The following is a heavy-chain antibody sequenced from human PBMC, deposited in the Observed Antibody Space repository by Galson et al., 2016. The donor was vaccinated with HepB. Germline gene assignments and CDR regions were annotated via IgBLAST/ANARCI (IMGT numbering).Heavy chain of an antibody. V-gene: IGHV3-23*01. Sequence: SLRLSCAASGFTFSRYAMSWVRQAPGKGLEWVSAITAGGGSTYYTDSVKGRYTISRDNSKNTLHLQMNSLRAEDTAVYYCAPRPDTIPNLAGGSGGGQGTLVTVSS. D-gene: IGHD2-15*01. CDR3: APRPDTIPNLAGGSG. CDR2: ITAGGGST. J-gene: IGHJ4*02. CDR1: GFTFSRYA.